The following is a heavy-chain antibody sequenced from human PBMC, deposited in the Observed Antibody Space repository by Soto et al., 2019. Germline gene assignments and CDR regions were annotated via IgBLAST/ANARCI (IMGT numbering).Heavy chain of an antibody. J-gene: IGHJ6*02. CDR3: ARPQYFGSGTYYYYYGMDV. CDR1: GFSFSSYA. Sequence: QVQLVESGGGVVQPGRSLRLSCAASGFSFSSYAMYWVRQAPGKGLECVSVISSDGNKKYHADSVKGRFTISRDNSKNTLYVQMNSLRVEDTAVYYCARPQYFGSGTYYYYYGMDVWGQGTTVTVSS. D-gene: IGHD3-10*01. CDR2: ISSDGNKK. V-gene: IGHV3-30*04.